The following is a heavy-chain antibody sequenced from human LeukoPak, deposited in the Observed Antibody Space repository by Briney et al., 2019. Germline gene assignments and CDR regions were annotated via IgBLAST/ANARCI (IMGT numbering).Heavy chain of an antibody. D-gene: IGHD4-17*01. CDR2: IIPIFGTA. CDR1: GGTFSSYA. J-gene: IGHJ4*02. CDR3: ARGSHYYGDYYIDC. V-gene: IGHV1-69*05. Sequence: GASVKVSCKASGGTFSSYAISWVRQAPGQGLEWMGRIIPIFGTANYAQKLQGRVTITTDESTSTAYMELSSLRSEDTAVYYCARGSHYYGDYYIDCWGQGTLVTVSS.